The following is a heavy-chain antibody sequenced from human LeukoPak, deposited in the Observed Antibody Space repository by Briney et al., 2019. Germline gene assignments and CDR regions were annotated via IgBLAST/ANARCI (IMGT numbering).Heavy chain of an antibody. Sequence: SETLSLTCTVSGGSISSYYWSWIRQPPGKGLEWTGYIYYSGTTNYNPSLKSRVTISVDTSKNQFSLKLSSVTAADTAVYYCARGSQYSSGWPDGFDIWGQGTMVTVSS. CDR1: GGSISSYY. CDR2: IYYSGTT. V-gene: IGHV4-59*01. J-gene: IGHJ3*02. D-gene: IGHD6-19*01. CDR3: ARGSQYSSGWPDGFDI.